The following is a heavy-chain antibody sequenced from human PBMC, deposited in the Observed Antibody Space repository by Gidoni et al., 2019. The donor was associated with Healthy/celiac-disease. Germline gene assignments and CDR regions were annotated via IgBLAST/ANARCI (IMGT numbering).Heavy chain of an antibody. Sequence: EVQLLESGGGLVQPGGSLGLSCAASGFTFSSYAMSWVRQAPGKGLEWLSAISGRGGSTYYADSVKGRFTISRDNAKNTLYLQLNSLRAEDTAVYYCAKVSGYSYGYSDYWGQGTLVTVSS. D-gene: IGHD5-18*01. CDR3: AKVSGYSYGYSDY. V-gene: IGHV3-23*01. CDR2: ISGRGGST. J-gene: IGHJ4*02. CDR1: GFTFSSYA.